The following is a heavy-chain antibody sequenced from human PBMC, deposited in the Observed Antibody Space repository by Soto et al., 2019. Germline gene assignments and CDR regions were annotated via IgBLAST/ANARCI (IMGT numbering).Heavy chain of an antibody. CDR3: AREGITMVRGVIPRDAFDI. V-gene: IGHV3-33*01. J-gene: IGHJ3*02. CDR1: GFTFSSYG. CDR2: IWYDGSNK. Sequence: GGSLRLSCAASGFTFSSYGMHWVRQAPGKGLEWVAVIWYDGSNKYYADSVKGRFTISRDNSKNTLYLQMNSLRAEDTAVYYCAREGITMVRGVIPRDAFDIWGQGTMVTVSS. D-gene: IGHD3-10*01.